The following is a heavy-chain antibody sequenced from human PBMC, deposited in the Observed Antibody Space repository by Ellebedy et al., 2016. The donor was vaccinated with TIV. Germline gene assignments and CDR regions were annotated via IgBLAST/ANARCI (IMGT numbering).Heavy chain of an antibody. CDR3: ARDFFEWARNLLIAY. D-gene: IGHD2-8*01. V-gene: IGHV1-18*01. CDR1: GYTFTNYG. Sequence: ASVKVSXXASGYTFTNYGISWVRQAPGQGLEWMGWISPYNGNTNYAQKFQGRVTMTSDTSTSTAYMELRSLRSDDTAVYYCARDFFEWARNLLIAYWGQGTLVTVTS. J-gene: IGHJ4*02. CDR2: ISPYNGNT.